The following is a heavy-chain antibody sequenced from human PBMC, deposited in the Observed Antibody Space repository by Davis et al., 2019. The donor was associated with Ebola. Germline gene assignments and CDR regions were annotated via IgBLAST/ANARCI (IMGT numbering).Heavy chain of an antibody. Sequence: HTGGSLRLSCAASGFTFSSYWMHWVRQAPGKGLVWVSRINSDGSSTSYADSVKGRFTISRDNAKNSLYLQMNSLRAEDTAVYYCARGQGITMILFGLWFDPWGQGTLVTVSS. D-gene: IGHD3-22*01. CDR3: ARGQGITMILFGLWFDP. CDR1: GFTFSSYW. CDR2: INSDGSST. J-gene: IGHJ5*02. V-gene: IGHV3-74*01.